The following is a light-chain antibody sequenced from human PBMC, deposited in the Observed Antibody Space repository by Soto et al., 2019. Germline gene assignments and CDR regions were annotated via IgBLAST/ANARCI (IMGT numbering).Light chain of an antibody. CDR2: GAS. CDR3: QQYGHSMWT. J-gene: IGKJ1*01. Sequence: EILLTQSPATLSSFPGDRVTLACWASQYINTRFAWYQHRPGQAPRLLIYGASSRATGIPDRLSGSGYGTDLTITISRMENEDYEVYYCQQYGHSMWTFGHGTKVDI. V-gene: IGKV3-20*01. CDR1: QYINTR.